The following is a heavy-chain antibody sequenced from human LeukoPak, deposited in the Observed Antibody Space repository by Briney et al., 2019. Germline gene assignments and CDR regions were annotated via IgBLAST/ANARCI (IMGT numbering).Heavy chain of an antibody. D-gene: IGHD3-3*01. CDR1: GFTFSSYS. CDR3: ARGKKDVLRFLEWLCQDY. CDR2: ISSSSSTI. J-gene: IGHJ4*02. Sequence: TGGSLRLSCAASGFTFSSYSMNWVRQAPGEGLEWVSYISSSSSTIYYADSVKGRFTISRDNAKNSLYLQMNSLRAEDTAVYYCARGKKDVLRFLEWLCQDYWGQGTLVTVSS. V-gene: IGHV3-48*01.